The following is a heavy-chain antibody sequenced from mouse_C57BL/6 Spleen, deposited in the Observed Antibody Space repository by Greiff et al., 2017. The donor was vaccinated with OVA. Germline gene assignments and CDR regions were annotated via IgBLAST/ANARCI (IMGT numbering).Heavy chain of an antibody. D-gene: IGHD6-1*01. CDR1: GYTFTSYW. CDR2: IDPNSGGT. V-gene: IGHV1-72*01. J-gene: IGHJ1*03. CDR3: ARASPLLYFDV. Sequence: QVQLKQPGAELVKPGASVKLSCKASGYTFTSYWMHWVKQRPGRGLEWIGRIDPNSGGTKYNEKFKSKATLTVDKPSSTAYMQLSSLTSEDSAVYYCARASPLLYFDVWGTGTTVTVSS.